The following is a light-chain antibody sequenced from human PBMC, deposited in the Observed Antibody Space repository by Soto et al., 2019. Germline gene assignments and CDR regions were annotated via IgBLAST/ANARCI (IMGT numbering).Light chain of an antibody. V-gene: IGLV1-47*01. J-gene: IGLJ1*01. Sequence: QSVLTQSPSASGTPGQRVTISCSGSSSNIGSNYVFWYQQLPGTAPKLLMYRNYQRPSGVPDRFSGSKSGTSATLGITGFQTGDEADYYCGSWDSSLSAYVFGTGTKLTVL. CDR3: GSWDSSLSAYV. CDR1: SSNIGSNY. CDR2: RNY.